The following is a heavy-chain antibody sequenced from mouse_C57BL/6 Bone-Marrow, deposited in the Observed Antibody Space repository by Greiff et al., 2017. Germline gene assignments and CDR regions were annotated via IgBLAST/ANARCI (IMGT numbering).Heavy chain of an antibody. V-gene: IGHV1-50*01. CDR1: GYTFTSYW. Sequence: QVQLQQPGAELVKPGASVKLSCKASGYTFTSYWMQWVKQRPGQGLEWIGEIDPSDSYTNYNQKFKGKATLTVDTASSTAYMQHSSLTSEDSAVYYCACSPYGSSLYFDYWGQGTTLTVSS. J-gene: IGHJ2*01. CDR2: IDPSDSYT. CDR3: ACSPYGSSLYFDY. D-gene: IGHD1-1*01.